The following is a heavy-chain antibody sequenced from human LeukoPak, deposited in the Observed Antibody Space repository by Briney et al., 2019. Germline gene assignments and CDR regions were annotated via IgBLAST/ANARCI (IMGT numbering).Heavy chain of an antibody. CDR1: GFTVSSNY. CDR3: ATGDYVTWWLDRPDY. J-gene: IGHJ4*02. Sequence: SGGSLRLSCAASGFTVSSNYMNWVRQAPGKGLEWVSVIYGGGNIYYADSVKGRFTISRDNSKNTLYLQMNSLRAEDTAVYYCATGDYVTWWLDRPDYWGQGTLVTVSS. D-gene: IGHD4-17*01. CDR2: IYGGGNI. V-gene: IGHV3-53*01.